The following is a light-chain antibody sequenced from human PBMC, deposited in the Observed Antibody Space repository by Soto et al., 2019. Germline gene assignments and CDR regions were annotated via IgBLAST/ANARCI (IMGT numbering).Light chain of an antibody. J-gene: IGKJ4*01. CDR3: QQYNNWPPVT. CDR2: GAS. CDR1: ESVSSN. V-gene: IGKV3-15*01. Sequence: ETEMTQSPATLSVSPGERATLSCRASESVSSNLAWYQQKPGQAPRLLIYGASTRATGIPGRFNGSGSGTEFTLTISSLQSEDSAVYYCQQYNNWPPVTFGGGTKVEIK.